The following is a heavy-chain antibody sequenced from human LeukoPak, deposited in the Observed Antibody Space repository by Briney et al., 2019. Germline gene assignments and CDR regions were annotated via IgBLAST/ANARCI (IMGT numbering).Heavy chain of an antibody. Sequence: GGSLKLSCAASGFTFSSYAMSWVRQAPGKGLEWVLAISGSGGSTYYADSVKGRFTISRDNSKNTLYLQMNSLRAEDTAVYYCANPVPYYYGSGSYYKHADYWGQGTLVTVSS. J-gene: IGHJ4*02. CDR3: ANPVPYYYGSGSYYKHADY. CDR1: GFTFSSYA. CDR2: ISGSGGST. V-gene: IGHV3-23*01. D-gene: IGHD3-10*01.